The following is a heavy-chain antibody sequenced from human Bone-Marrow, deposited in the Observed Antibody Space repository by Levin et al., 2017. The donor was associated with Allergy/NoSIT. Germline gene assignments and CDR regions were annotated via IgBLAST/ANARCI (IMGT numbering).Heavy chain of an antibody. CDR1: GFTFSSYW. Sequence: GGSLRLSCAASGFTFSSYWMHWVRQAPGKGLVWVSRINSDGSSTSYADSVKGRFTISRDNAKNTLYLQMNSLRAEDTAVYYCARGHGGTNYDLWSGYLDYWGQGTLVTVSS. CDR2: INSDGSST. V-gene: IGHV3-74*01. CDR3: ARGHGGTNYDLWSGYLDY. D-gene: IGHD3-3*01. J-gene: IGHJ4*02.